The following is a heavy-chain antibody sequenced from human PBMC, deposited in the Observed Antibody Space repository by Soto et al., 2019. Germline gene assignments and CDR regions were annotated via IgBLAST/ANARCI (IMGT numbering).Heavy chain of an antibody. CDR2: IYYSGST. CDR3: ARQSVGPYGSGSYFDY. Sequence: QVQLQESGPGLVKPSETLSLTCTVSGGSISSYYWSWIRQPPGKGLEWIGYIYYSGSTHYNPSLKRRVTIPVDTSKTQFSLKLSSVPAADTAVYYCARQSVGPYGSGSYFDYWGQGTLVTVSS. V-gene: IGHV4-59*08. D-gene: IGHD3-10*01. CDR1: GGSISSYY. J-gene: IGHJ4*02.